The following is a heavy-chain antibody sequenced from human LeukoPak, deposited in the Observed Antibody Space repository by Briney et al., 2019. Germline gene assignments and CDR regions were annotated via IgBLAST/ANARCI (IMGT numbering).Heavy chain of an antibody. J-gene: IGHJ3*02. D-gene: IGHD5-18*01. CDR3: ARDLPGLDTVDAFDI. V-gene: IGHV3-74*01. CDR2: INSDGSST. Sequence: GGSLRLSCAASGFTFSSYWMHWVRQAPGKGLVWVSRINSDGSSTSYADSVKGRFTISRDNAKNTLYPQMNSLRAEDTAVYYCARDLPGLDTVDAFDIWGQGTMVTVSS. CDR1: GFTFSSYW.